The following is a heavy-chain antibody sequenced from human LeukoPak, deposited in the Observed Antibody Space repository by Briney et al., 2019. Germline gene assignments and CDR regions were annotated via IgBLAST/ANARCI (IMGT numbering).Heavy chain of an antibody. Sequence: PGGSLRLSSAASGFTVCSNYMSWVRQAPGKGLEWVSVIYSGGSTYYADSVKGRFTISRDNSKNTLYLQMNSLRAEDTAVYYCVLGDYGDPYYFDYWGQGTLVTVSS. J-gene: IGHJ4*02. CDR2: IYSGGST. CDR3: VLGDYGDPYYFDY. CDR1: GFTVCSNY. D-gene: IGHD4-17*01. V-gene: IGHV3-53*01.